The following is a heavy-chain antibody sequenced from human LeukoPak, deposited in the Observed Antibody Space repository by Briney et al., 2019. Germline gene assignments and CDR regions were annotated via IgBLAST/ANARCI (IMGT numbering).Heavy chain of an antibody. J-gene: IGHJ4*02. CDR1: GFTFSDYY. CDR3: ARRVLRYFDWLSIPGIDY. CDR2: ISSSGSTI. Sequence: PGGSLRLSCAASGFTFSDYYMSWIRQAPGKGLEWVSYISSSGSTIYYADSVKGRFTISRDNAKNSLYLQMNSLRAEDTAVYYCARRVLRYFDWLSIPGIDYWGQGTLVTVSS. V-gene: IGHV3-11*04. D-gene: IGHD3-9*01.